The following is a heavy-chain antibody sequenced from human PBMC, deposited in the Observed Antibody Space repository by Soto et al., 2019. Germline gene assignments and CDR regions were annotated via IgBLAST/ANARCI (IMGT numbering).Heavy chain of an antibody. J-gene: IGHJ6*02. V-gene: IGHV1-2*04. CDR3: ARVGGGLASLGSYGMDV. Sequence: ASVEVSGEASEYTFIGYYIHWVRQAPGQGLEWMGWINPNSGGTNYAQRFHGWLTMTRDRSIRTAYMELSRMKPHHTDVHSCARVGGGLASLGSYGMDVWGQATTVTVSS. D-gene: IGHD3-10*01. CDR1: EYTFIGYY. CDR2: INPNSGGT.